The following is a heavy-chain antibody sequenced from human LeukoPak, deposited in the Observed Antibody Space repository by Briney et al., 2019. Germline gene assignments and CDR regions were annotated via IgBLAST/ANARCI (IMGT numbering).Heavy chain of an antibody. Sequence: GGSLRLSCAASGFTFSSYGMHWVRQAPGKGLEWVAFIRYDGSNKYYADSVKGRFTISRDNSKNTLYLQMNSLRAEDTAVYYCAALSSSWSGRVFDYWGQGTLVTVSS. J-gene: IGHJ4*02. CDR2: IRYDGSNK. CDR1: GFTFSSYG. D-gene: IGHD6-13*01. V-gene: IGHV3-30*02. CDR3: AALSSSWSGRVFDY.